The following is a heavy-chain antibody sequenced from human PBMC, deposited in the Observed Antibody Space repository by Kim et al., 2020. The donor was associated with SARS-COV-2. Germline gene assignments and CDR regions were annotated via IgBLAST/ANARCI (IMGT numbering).Heavy chain of an antibody. V-gene: IGHV3-23*01. Sequence: YYADSVKSRFTVSRDNSKNTLYLQVNSLRAEDTAVYYCARRGGLVAGFDYWGQGSLVIVSS. D-gene: IGHD6-19*01. CDR3: ARRGGLVAGFDY. J-gene: IGHJ4*02.